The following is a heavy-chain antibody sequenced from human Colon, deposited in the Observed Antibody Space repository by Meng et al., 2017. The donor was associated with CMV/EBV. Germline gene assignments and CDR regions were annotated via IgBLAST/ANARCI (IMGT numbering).Heavy chain of an antibody. CDR3: ASPSRGDGSSQNYYYGMDV. Sequence: GGSLRLSCADSGFTVSSNEMSWVRQAPGKGLEWVSSISGGSTYSADSRKGRFTLSRDNSKNTLHLQMNSLRAEDTAVYYCASPSRGDGSSQNYYYGMDVWGQGTTVTVSS. J-gene: IGHJ6*02. CDR1: GFTVSSNE. D-gene: IGHD6-6*01. V-gene: IGHV3-38-3*01. CDR2: ISGGST.